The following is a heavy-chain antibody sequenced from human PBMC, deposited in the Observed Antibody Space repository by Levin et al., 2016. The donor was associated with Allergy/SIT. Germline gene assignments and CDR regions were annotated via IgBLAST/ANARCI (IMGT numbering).Heavy chain of an antibody. CDR3: ARDALQKDPVTTPWFDP. D-gene: IGHD4-11*01. J-gene: IGHJ5*02. Sequence: GESLKISCAASGFTFSSYGMHWVRQAPGKGLEWVAVIWYDGSNKYYADSVKGRFTISRDNSKNTLYLQMNSLRAEDTAVYYCARDALQKDPVTTPWFDPWGQGTLVTVSS. V-gene: IGHV3-33*01. CDR1: GFTFSSYG. CDR2: IWYDGSNK.